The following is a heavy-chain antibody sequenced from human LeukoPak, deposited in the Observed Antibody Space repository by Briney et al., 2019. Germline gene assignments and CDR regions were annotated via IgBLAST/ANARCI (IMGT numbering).Heavy chain of an antibody. CDR2: TYYRSTWYN. Sequence: SQTLSLTCAISGDSASSNSVTWNWIRQSLSRGLEWLGRTYYRSTWYNDYAVSVRGRMTVNPDTSKNQFSLHLNSVTPEDTAVYYCARRLTQYDCFDPWGQGILVTVSS. CDR3: ARRLTQYDCFDP. J-gene: IGHJ5*02. V-gene: IGHV6-1*01. CDR1: GDSASSNSVT. D-gene: IGHD2-2*01.